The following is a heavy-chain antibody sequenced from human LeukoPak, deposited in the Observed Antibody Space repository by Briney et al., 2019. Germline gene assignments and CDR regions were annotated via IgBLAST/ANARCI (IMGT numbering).Heavy chain of an antibody. CDR2: IYHSGST. D-gene: IGHD3-10*01. Sequence: SETLSLTCAVSGGSISSSNWWSWVRQPPGKGLEWIGQIYHSGSTNYNPSLKSRVTISVDKSKNQFSLKLSSVTAADTAVYYCARDPMVRGEAFDIWGQGTMVTVSS. J-gene: IGHJ3*02. CDR3: ARDPMVRGEAFDI. V-gene: IGHV4-4*02. CDR1: GGSISSSNW.